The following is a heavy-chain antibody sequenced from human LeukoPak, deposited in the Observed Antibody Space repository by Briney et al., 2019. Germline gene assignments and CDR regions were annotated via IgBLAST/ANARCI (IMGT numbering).Heavy chain of an antibody. CDR3: ARDNRGLGEAFDY. CDR2: ISYDGSNE. CDR1: GFTFSSYV. Sequence: GGSLRPSCAASGFTFSSYVMHWVRQAPGKGLEWVAIISYDGSNEYYADSVKGRFTISRDSAKNSLYLQMNSLRAEDTAVYYCARDNRGLGEAFDYWGQGTLVTVSS. D-gene: IGHD3-10*01. V-gene: IGHV3-30*04. J-gene: IGHJ4*02.